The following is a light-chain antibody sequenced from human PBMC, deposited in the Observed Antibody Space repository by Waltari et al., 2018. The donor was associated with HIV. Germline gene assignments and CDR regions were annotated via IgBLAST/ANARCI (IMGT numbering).Light chain of an antibody. V-gene: IGLV2-11*01. CDR2: DVT. Sequence: QSALTQPRSVSGSPGPSVTLSCTGTSSDVGDYNYVSWYQQHPGKAPKVMIYDVTKRPSGVPDRFSGSKSGNTASLTISGLQAEDEADYYCCSYTGTYTLLFGGGTKLTVL. CDR3: CSYTGTYTLL. CDR1: SSDVGDYNY. J-gene: IGLJ3*02.